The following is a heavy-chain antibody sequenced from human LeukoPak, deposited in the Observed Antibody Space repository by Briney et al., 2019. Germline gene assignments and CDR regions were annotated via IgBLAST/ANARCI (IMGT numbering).Heavy chain of an antibody. Sequence: PSETLSLTCTVSGGSISSSNHYWGWIRQPPGEGLEWIGSIYYSGSTYYNPSLKSRVTISVDTSKNQFSLKLSSVTAADTAVYYCARDPLPNKYGVTKIFDYWGQGTLVTVSS. CDR1: GGSISSSNHY. V-gene: IGHV4-39*07. J-gene: IGHJ4*02. CDR3: ARDPLPNKYGVTKIFDY. D-gene: IGHD4-17*01. CDR2: IYYSGST.